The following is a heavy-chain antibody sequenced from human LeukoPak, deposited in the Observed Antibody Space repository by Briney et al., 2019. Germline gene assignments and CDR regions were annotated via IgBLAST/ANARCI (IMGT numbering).Heavy chain of an antibody. J-gene: IGHJ4*02. D-gene: IGHD3-22*01. CDR1: GFTFSNYW. V-gene: IGHV3-7*01. Sequence: GGSLRLSCAASGFTFSNYWMSWVRQAPGKGLEWVTNIKQHGSEKYYVDSVKGRFTISRDNAKNSLYLQMNSLRAEDTAVYYCARVRSGYYMDYWGQGTLVTVSS. CDR3: ARVRSGYYMDY. CDR2: IKQHGSEK.